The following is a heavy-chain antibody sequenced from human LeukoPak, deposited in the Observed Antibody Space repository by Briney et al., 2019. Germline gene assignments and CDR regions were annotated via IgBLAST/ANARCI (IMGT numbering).Heavy chain of an antibody. CDR2: IYYSGST. D-gene: IGHD5-24*01. J-gene: IGHJ5*02. V-gene: IGHV4-59*12. Sequence: SETLSLTCTVSGGSISSYYWSWIRQPPGKGLEWIGYIYYSGSTYYNPSLKSRVTISVDTSKNQFSLKLSSVTAADTAVYYCARGLPRWRFDPWGQGTLVTVSS. CDR1: GGSISSYY. CDR3: ARGLPRWRFDP.